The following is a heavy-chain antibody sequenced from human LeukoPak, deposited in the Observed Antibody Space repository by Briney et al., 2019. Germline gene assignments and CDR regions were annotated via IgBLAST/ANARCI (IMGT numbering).Heavy chain of an antibody. V-gene: IGHV3-74*01. J-gene: IGHJ6*02. CDR1: GFTFSSYW. CDR3: AREGVWRQQLVDYYYGMDV. D-gene: IGHD6-13*01. Sequence: GGSLRLSCAASGFTFSSYWMHWVRQAPGKGLVWVSRINSDGSSASYADSVKGRFTISRDNAKNTLYLQMNSLRAEDTAVYYCAREGVWRQQLVDYYYGMDVWGQGTTVTVSS. CDR2: INSDGSSA.